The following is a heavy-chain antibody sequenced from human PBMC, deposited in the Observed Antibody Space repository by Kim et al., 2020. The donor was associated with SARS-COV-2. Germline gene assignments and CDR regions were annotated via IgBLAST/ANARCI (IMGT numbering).Heavy chain of an antibody. Sequence: GGSLRLSCEASGFPFTNYAMSWVRQAPGRGLEWVAASGRGNIIHYADSLKGRFTISTDISKNSIYLQMNSLRAEDTAVYYCAKDGERGFDYWGQGVRVTVSS. J-gene: IGHJ4*02. CDR3: AKDGERGFDY. V-gene: IGHV3-23*01. CDR2: SGRGNII. CDR1: GFPFTNYA.